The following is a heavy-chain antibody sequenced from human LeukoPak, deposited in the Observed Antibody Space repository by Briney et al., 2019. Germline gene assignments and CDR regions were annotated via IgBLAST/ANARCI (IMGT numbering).Heavy chain of an antibody. D-gene: IGHD1-14*01. CDR3: ARVGAGFYFDY. CDR2: ISSSSSTI. V-gene: IGHV3-48*01. CDR1: GFTLSSYS. J-gene: IGHJ4*02. Sequence: GGSLRLSCAASGFTLSSYSMNWVRQAPGKGLEWVSYISSSSSTIYYADSVKGRFTISRDNAKNSLYLQMNSLRAEDTAVYYCARVGAGFYFDYWGQGTLVTVSS.